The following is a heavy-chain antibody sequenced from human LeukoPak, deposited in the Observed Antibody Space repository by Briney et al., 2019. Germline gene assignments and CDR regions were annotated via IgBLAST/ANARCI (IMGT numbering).Heavy chain of an antibody. CDR2: IYYSGST. J-gene: IGHJ4*02. CDR3: ARHGGGNAVSFFDY. D-gene: IGHD4-23*01. CDR1: GGSVSTSSYY. V-gene: IGHV4-39*01. Sequence: SSETLSLTCTVSGGSVSTSSYYWGWIRQPPGKKLEWIGSIYYSGSTYYNPSLKSRVTTSGAMSKNQFSLKLSSVPAADTAVYYCARHGGGNAVSFFDYWGQGTLVTVSS.